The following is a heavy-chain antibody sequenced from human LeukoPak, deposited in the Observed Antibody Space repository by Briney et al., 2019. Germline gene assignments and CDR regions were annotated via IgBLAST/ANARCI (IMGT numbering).Heavy chain of an antibody. CDR2: ISHSGSSI. Sequence: PGGSLRLSCVASGFTFSNYLMNWVRQAPGKGLEWVSGISHSGSSIYYADSVKGRFTISRDNSKNTLYLQMDRLRVEDTAVYYCAMAHDYWGQGTLVTVSS. CDR3: AMAHDY. CDR1: GFTFSNYL. J-gene: IGHJ4*02. V-gene: IGHV3-23*01.